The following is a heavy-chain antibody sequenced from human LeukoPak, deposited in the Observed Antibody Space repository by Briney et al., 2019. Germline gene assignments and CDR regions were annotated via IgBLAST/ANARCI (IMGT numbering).Heavy chain of an antibody. Sequence: PGGSLRLSCAASGFTFSSYWMSWVRQAPGKGLEWEANIKQDGSEKYYVDSVKGRFTISRDNAKNSLYLQMNSLRAEDTAVYYCARYPYYDFWSGYAVGWYFDLWGRGTLVAVSS. V-gene: IGHV3-7*01. CDR1: GFTFSSYW. CDR3: ARYPYYDFWSGYAVGWYFDL. J-gene: IGHJ2*01. CDR2: IKQDGSEK. D-gene: IGHD3-3*01.